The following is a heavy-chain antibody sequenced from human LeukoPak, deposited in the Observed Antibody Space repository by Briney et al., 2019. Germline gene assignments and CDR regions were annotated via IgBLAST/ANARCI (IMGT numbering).Heavy chain of an antibody. Sequence: GASVKVSCKVSGYTLTELSMHWVRQAPGKGLEWMGGFDPEDGETIYAQKFQGRVTMTRNTSISTAYMELSSLRSEDTAVYYCAREKTGHYYDSSDLYNWFDPWGQGTLVTVSS. CDR1: GYTLTELS. D-gene: IGHD3-22*01. CDR2: FDPEDGET. CDR3: AREKTGHYYDSSDLYNWFDP. V-gene: IGHV1-24*01. J-gene: IGHJ5*02.